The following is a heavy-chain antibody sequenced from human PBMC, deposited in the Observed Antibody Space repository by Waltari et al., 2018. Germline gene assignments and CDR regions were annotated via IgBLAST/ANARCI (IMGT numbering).Heavy chain of an antibody. D-gene: IGHD2-8*01. V-gene: IGHV3-21*02. CDR1: GFIFSRSS. J-gene: IGHJ4*02. CDR2: ISSSTSNI. Sequence: EVQLVESGGGLVKPGGSLRLSCAASGFIFSRSSMNWVRQAPGKGLDWVSFISSSTSNIYYVDSVKGRFTISRDNANNSLYLQMNSLRVEDTAVYYCAKGVSKWRMDSWGRGILVTVSS. CDR3: AKGVSKWRMDS.